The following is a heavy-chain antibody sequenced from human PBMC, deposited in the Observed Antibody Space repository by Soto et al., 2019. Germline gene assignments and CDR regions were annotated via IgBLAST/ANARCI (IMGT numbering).Heavy chain of an antibody. V-gene: IGHV4-59*01. CDR2: ISYSGST. CDR1: GGSISSYY. Sequence: PSETLSLTCTISGGSISSYYWNWIRRPPGKGPEWIGFISYSGSTNYNPSLRSRVTISVDTSKTQFSLRLSSLTAGDTAVYYCARSAAADYLDYWGQGIPVTVSS. J-gene: IGHJ4*02. D-gene: IGHD6-13*01. CDR3: ARSAAADYLDY.